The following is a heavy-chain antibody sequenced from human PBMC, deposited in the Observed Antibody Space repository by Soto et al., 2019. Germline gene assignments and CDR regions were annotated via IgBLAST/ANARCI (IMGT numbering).Heavy chain of an antibody. D-gene: IGHD3-3*02. Sequence: PVGSLRLSCATSGFTFSSYEMNWVRQAPGKGLEWVSYIGFSGSTKYYADSVKGRFTISRDNAKNSLFLQMNSLRVEDTAVYYCARSPFLECNWAQGTLVTVS. J-gene: IGHJ4*02. CDR1: GFTFSSYE. V-gene: IGHV3-48*03. CDR3: ARSPFLECN. CDR2: IGFSGSTK.